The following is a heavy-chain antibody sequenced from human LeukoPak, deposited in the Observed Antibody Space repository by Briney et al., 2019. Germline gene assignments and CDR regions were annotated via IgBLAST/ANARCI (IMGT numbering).Heavy chain of an antibody. V-gene: IGHV4-4*07. CDR3: AGEVLLGARPYFDY. J-gene: IGHJ4*02. CDR1: GGSISSYY. Sequence: PSETLSLTCTVSGGSISSYYWSWIRQPGGKGLEWIGRIWTSGSTNYNPSLRSRVTMSEDTSKNQFSLKLSSVTAADTAVYYCAGEVLLGARPYFDYWGQGTLVTVSS. D-gene: IGHD3-16*01. CDR2: IWTSGST.